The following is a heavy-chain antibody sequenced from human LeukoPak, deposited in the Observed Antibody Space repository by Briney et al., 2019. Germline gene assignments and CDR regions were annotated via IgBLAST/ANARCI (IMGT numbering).Heavy chain of an antibody. CDR3: AHRPPITYENWFDP. J-gene: IGHJ5*02. D-gene: IGHD3-16*01. Sequence: SGPTLVNPTQTLTLTCTFSGFSLSTSGVGVGWIRQPPGKALEWLALIYWNDDKRYSPSLKSRLTITKDTSKNQVVLTMTNMDSVDTATYYCAHRPPITYENWFDPWGQGTLVTVSS. V-gene: IGHV2-5*01. CDR2: IYWNDDK. CDR1: GFSLSTSGVG.